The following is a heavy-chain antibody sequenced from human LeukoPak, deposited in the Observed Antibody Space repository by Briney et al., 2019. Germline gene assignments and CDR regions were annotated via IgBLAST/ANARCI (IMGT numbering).Heavy chain of an antibody. CDR2: IYYSGTT. CDR1: GGSISNGDDY. D-gene: IGHD1-26*01. J-gene: IGHJ4*02. CDR3: ARPVGATYFDY. V-gene: IGHV4-30-4*01. Sequence: SETLSLTCTVSGGSISNGDDYWSWIRQPPGKGLEWIGYIYYSGTTYYNPSLKSRVTISVDTSKNQFSLKLSCVTAADTAVYYCARPVGATYFDYWGQGTLVTVSS.